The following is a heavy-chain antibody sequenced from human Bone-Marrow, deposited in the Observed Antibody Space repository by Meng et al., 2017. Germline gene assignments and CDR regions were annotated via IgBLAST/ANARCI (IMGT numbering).Heavy chain of an antibody. CDR2: INPNSGGT. CDR1: GYTFTGYY. CDR3: TRGTYCSGGSCYHEFDY. V-gene: IGHV1-2*02. Sequence: ASVKVSCKASGYTFTGYYMHWVRQAPGQGLEWMVWINPNSGGTNYAQKFQGRVTMSRDTSITTIYMVLSRLRSDDTAVYYCTRGTYCSGGSCYHEFDYWGQGTLVTVSS. D-gene: IGHD2-15*01. J-gene: IGHJ4*02.